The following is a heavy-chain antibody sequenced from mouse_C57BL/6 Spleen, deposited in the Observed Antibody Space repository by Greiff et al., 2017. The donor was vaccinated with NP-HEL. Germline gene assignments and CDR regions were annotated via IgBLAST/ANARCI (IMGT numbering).Heavy chain of an antibody. CDR3: ARHEAGYGTWGFAY. V-gene: IGHV1-62-2*01. Sequence: VQRVESGAELVKPGASVKLSCKASGYTFTEYTIHWVKQRSGQGLEWIGWFYPGSGSIKYNEKFKDKATLTADKSSSTVYMELSRLTSEDSAVYVCARHEAGYGTWGFAYWGQGTLVTVSA. J-gene: IGHJ3*01. CDR2: FYPGSGSI. D-gene: IGHD2-10*02. CDR1: GYTFTEYT.